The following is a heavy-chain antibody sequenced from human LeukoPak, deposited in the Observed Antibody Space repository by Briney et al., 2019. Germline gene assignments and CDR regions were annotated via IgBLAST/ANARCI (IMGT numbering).Heavy chain of an antibody. D-gene: IGHD3-22*01. J-gene: IGHJ5*02. V-gene: IGHV3-21*01. Sequence: GGSLRLSCAASGFTFSSYSMNWVRQAPGKGLEWVSSISSSSSYIYYADSVKGRFTISRDNAKNSLYLQMNSLRAEDTAVYYCARALYYYDTPFDPWAREPWSPSPQ. CDR2: ISSSSSYI. CDR3: ARALYYYDTPFDP. CDR1: GFTFSSYS.